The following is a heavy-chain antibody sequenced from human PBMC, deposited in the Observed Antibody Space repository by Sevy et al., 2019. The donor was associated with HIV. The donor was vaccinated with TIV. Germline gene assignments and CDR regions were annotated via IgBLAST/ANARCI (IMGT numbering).Heavy chain of an antibody. D-gene: IGHD3-22*01. Sequence: GGSLRLSCAASGFIFSNYGVHWVRQAPGKGLEWVAAIWDDGSEKYYADSVKGRFTISRDNSKNTLYLQMNSLRPEDTALYYCAKGEGGSSGYWPLDYWGQGTLVTVSS. V-gene: IGHV3-30*02. CDR2: IWDDGSEK. CDR1: GFIFSNYG. CDR3: AKGEGGSSGYWPLDY. J-gene: IGHJ4*02.